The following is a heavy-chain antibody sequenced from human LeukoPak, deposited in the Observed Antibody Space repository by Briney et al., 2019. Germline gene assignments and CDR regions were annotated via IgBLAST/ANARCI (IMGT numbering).Heavy chain of an antibody. CDR3: ARARRFLEWFDP. V-gene: IGHV1-2*02. J-gene: IGHJ5*02. Sequence: ASVKVSCEASGYTFTGYYMHWVRQAPGQGLEWMGWINPNSGGTNYAQKFQGRVTMTRDTSISTAYMELSRLRSDDTAVYYCARARRFLEWFDPWGQGTLVTVSS. CDR2: INPNSGGT. D-gene: IGHD3-3*01. CDR1: GYTFTGYY.